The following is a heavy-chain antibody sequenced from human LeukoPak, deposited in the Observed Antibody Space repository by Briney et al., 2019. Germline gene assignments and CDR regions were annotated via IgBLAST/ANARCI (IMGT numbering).Heavy chain of an antibody. Sequence: PGRSLRLSCAASGFTFDDYAMHWVRQAPGKGLEWVSGISWNSGSIGYADSVKGRFTISRDNAKNSLYLQMNSLRAEDTALYYCAKDIWHTYGGKRTTYNWFDPWGQGTLVTVSS. CDR3: AKDIWHTYGGKRTTYNWFDP. J-gene: IGHJ5*02. CDR1: GFTFDDYA. V-gene: IGHV3-9*01. CDR2: ISWNSGSI. D-gene: IGHD4-23*01.